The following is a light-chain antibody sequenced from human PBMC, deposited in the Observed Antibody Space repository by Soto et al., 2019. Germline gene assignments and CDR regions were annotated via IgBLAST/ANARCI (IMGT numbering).Light chain of an antibody. CDR3: QQTYTTPLT. Sequence: DIQMTQSPSSLSASVGDRFTIXXRASQSISNSLNWYQQRPGKAPKXLIYAASTLQSGVPLRFSGSGSGTDFTLTISSLQPEDFAAYYCQQTYTTPLTFGGGTKVDIK. V-gene: IGKV1-39*01. J-gene: IGKJ4*01. CDR2: AAS. CDR1: QSISNS.